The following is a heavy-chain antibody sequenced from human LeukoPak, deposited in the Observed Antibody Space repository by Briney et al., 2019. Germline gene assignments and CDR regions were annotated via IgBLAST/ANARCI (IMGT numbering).Heavy chain of an antibody. J-gene: IGHJ4*02. CDR1: GGSTSSTTYY. CDR3: ARASLTGSQDFDY. D-gene: IGHD1-26*01. V-gene: IGHV4-39*07. CDR2: IYYSGST. Sequence: SETLSLTCTVSGGSTSSTTYYWGWIRQPPGKDLEWIGSIYYSGSTYYTPSLKSRVTISVDTSKNQFSLKLSSVTAADTAVYYCARASLTGSQDFDYWGQGTLVTVSS.